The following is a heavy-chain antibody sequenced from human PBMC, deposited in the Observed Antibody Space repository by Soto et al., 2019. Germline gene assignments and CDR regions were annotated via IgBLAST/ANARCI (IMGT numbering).Heavy chain of an antibody. CDR3: ARDNHPYLVYYFDY. CDR1: GFTFSSYG. V-gene: IGHV3-33*01. CDR2: IWYDGSNK. Sequence: QVQLVESGGGVVQPGRSLRLSCAASGFTFSSYGMHWVRQAPGKGLEWVAVIWYDGSNKYYADSVKGRFTNSRDNSMNTLYLQMNSLRAEDTAVYYCARDNHPYLVYYFDYWGQGTLVTVSS. J-gene: IGHJ4*02.